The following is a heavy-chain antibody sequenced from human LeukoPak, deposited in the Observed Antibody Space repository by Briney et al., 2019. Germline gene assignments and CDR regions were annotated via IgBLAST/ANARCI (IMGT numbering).Heavy chain of an antibody. Sequence: SETLSLTCVVYGESLSGYYWSWIRQPPGKGLEWIGQINHLGTTNYNPSLKSRVTILEDTSKNQLSLKMTSVNAADTAVYYCARVGLSAFDIWGQGTMVTVSS. V-gene: IGHV4-34*01. CDR1: GESLSGYY. CDR3: ARVGLSAFDI. D-gene: IGHD3-16*01. CDR2: INHLGTT. J-gene: IGHJ3*02.